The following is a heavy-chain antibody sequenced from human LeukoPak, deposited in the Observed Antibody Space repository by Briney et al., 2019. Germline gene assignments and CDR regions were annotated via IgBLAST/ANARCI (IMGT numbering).Heavy chain of an antibody. J-gene: IGHJ5*02. CDR3: AREQRNPGLDWFDP. V-gene: IGHV4-39*07. Sequence: PSETLSLTCTVSGGSISSGGYYWSWIRQHPGKGPEWIGSIYYSGSTYYNPSLKSRVTISVDTSKNHFSLKLSSVTAADTAVYYCAREQRNPGLDWFDPWGQGTLVTVSS. CDR2: IYYSGST. D-gene: IGHD5-24*01. CDR1: GGSISSGGYY.